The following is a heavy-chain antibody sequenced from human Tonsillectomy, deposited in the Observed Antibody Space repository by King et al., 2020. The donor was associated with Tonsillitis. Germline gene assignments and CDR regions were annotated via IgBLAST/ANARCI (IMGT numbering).Heavy chain of an antibody. CDR1: GGSFSGYY. J-gene: IGHJ4*02. V-gene: IGHV4-34*01. D-gene: IGHD4-17*01. CDR2: INHSGST. Sequence: VQLQQWGAGLLKPSETLSLTCAVYGGSFSGYYWSWIRQPPGKGLEWIGEINHSGSTNYNPSLKSRVTISVDTSKNQFSLKLSSVTAADTAVYYCARVRRAVTKGYYFDYWGQGTLVTVSS. CDR3: ARVRRAVTKGYYFDY.